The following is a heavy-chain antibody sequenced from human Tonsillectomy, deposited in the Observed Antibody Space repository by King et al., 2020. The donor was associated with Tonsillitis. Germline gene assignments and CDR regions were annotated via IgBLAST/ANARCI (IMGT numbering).Heavy chain of an antibody. J-gene: IGHJ5*02. CDR1: GGSISSYY. CDR2: IYYSGST. D-gene: IGHD6-19*01. V-gene: IGHV4-59*01. Sequence: VPLQESGPGLVKPSETLSLTCTVSGGSISSYYWSWLRQPPGKGLEWIGYIYYSGSTNYNPSLKSRVTISVDTSKNQFSLKLSSVTAADTAVYYCARVWAVAGEFDPWGQGTLVTVSS. CDR3: ARVWAVAGEFDP.